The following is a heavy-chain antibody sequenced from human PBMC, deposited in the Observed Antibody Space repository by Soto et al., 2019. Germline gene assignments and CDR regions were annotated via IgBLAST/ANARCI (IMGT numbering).Heavy chain of an antibody. CDR1: GGSVNSDDFY. Sequence: SETLSLTCTVSGGSVNSDDFYWSWIRQPPGRGLEWIGYIYYTGNTKYNPSLKSRVTISIDTSRNQFSLKLSSVTAADTAVYYCAREFSNSPEAFDSWGQGSLVTVSS. D-gene: IGHD6-6*01. J-gene: IGHJ4*02. CDR3: AREFSNSPEAFDS. V-gene: IGHV4-61*08. CDR2: IYYTGNT.